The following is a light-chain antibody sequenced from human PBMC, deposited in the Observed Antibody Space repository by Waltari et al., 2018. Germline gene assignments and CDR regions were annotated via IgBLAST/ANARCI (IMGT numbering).Light chain of an antibody. CDR2: EDR. Sequence: SSDLTQPPSVSVSPGQTATITCSGDTLADKYASWYQLKSGQSPVLVIYEDRRRPSGIPGRFSGSNSGNTATLTITGTQATDEADYYCQTWGSSTSYVFGSGTKVTVL. CDR3: QTWGSSTSYV. J-gene: IGLJ1*01. V-gene: IGLV3-1*01. CDR1: TLADKY.